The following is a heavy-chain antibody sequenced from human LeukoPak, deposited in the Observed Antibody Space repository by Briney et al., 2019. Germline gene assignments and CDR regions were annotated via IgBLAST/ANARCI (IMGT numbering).Heavy chain of an antibody. Sequence: GGSLRLSCAASGFTFSSYAMHWVRQAPGKGLGWVAFIRYDGSNKYYAASVKGRFTISRDNSKNTLYLQMNGLRAEDTAVYYCAKDDSGSYLEYFQHWGQGTLVTVSS. J-gene: IGHJ1*01. V-gene: IGHV3-30*02. CDR3: AKDDSGSYLEYFQH. CDR1: GFTFSSYA. D-gene: IGHD1-26*01. CDR2: IRYDGSNK.